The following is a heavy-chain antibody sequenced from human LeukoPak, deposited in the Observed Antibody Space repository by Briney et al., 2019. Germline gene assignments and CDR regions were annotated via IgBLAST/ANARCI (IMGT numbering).Heavy chain of an antibody. J-gene: IGHJ4*02. CDR1: GFTFSSYG. CDR2: IKQDGGEE. Sequence: GGSLRLSCAASGFTFSSYGMHWVRQAPGKGLEWVASIKQDGGEEYYEDSVRGRFTISRDSAKNSLYLQMNSLRADDTAVYLCARGLMTLEYWGQGILVTVSS. V-gene: IGHV3-7*01. D-gene: IGHD2-21*02. CDR3: ARGLMTLEY.